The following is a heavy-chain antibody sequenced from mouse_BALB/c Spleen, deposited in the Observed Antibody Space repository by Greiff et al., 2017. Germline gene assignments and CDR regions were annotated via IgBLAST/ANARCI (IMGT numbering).Heavy chain of an antibody. J-gene: IGHJ2*01. V-gene: IGHV5-6-5*01. CDR1: GFTFSSFG. D-gene: IGHD1-1*01. CDR2: ISSGGST. CDR3: ARVIYYYGSASFDY. Sequence: EVMLVESGGGLVQPGGSRKLSCAASGFTFSSFGMHWVRQDPEKGLEWVASISSGGSTYYPDSVKGRFTISRDNARNILYLQMSSLRSEDTAMYYCARVIYYYGSASFDYWGQGTTLTVSS.